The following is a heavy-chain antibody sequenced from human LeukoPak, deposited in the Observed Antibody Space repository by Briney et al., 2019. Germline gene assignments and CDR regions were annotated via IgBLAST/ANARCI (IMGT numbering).Heavy chain of an antibody. CDR2: ISGGGGST. J-gene: IGHJ4*02. CDR3: AKLREDYGSGSYRYYFDY. Sequence: GGSLRLSCAASGFTFSSYAMSWVRQAPGKGLERVSGISGGGGSTYYADSVKGRFTISRDNSKNTLYLQMNSLRAEDTAVYYCAKLREDYGSGSYRYYFDYWGQGTLVTVSS. V-gene: IGHV3-23*01. D-gene: IGHD3-10*01. CDR1: GFTFSSYA.